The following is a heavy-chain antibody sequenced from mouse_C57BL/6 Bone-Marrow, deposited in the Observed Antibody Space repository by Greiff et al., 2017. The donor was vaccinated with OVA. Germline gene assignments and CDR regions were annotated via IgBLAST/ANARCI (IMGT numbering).Heavy chain of an antibody. V-gene: IGHV8-8*01. CDR2: IWWDDDK. J-gene: IGHJ1*03. Sequence: QVQLKQSGPGILQPSQTLSLTCSFSGFSLSTFGMGVGWIRQPSGQGLEWLAHIWWDDDKYYNPALKSRLTISKDTSKNQVFLKIANVDTADTATYYCARSYEGYYDWYFDVWGTGTTVTVSS. CDR3: ARSYEGYYDWYFDV. CDR1: GFSLSTFGMG. D-gene: IGHD2-3*01.